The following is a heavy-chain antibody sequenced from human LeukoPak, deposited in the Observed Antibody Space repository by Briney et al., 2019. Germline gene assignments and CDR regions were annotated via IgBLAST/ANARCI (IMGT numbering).Heavy chain of an antibody. Sequence: SETLSLTXAVYGGSFSGYYWSWIRQPPGKGLEWIGEINHSGSTNYNPSLKSRVTISVDTSKNQFSLKLSSVTAADTAVYYCARPGHSYYYMDVWGKGTTVTVSS. CDR2: INHSGST. J-gene: IGHJ6*03. V-gene: IGHV4-34*01. CDR1: GGSFSGYY. D-gene: IGHD1-1*01. CDR3: ARPGHSYYYMDV.